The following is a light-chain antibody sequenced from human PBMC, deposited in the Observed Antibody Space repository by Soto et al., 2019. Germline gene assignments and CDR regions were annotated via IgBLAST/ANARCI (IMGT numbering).Light chain of an antibody. CDR3: QQSHSFPYT. CDR1: QGIRNW. Sequence: DIQMTQSPSSVSVSVGDRVTITCRASQGIRNWLVWYQQKPGKAPKLLIFAASSLQSGVPSRFSGSRSGTDFTLPINSLQPEDFAPYFCQQSHSFPYTLHQGTTV. CDR2: AAS. J-gene: IGKJ2*01. V-gene: IGKV1-12*01.